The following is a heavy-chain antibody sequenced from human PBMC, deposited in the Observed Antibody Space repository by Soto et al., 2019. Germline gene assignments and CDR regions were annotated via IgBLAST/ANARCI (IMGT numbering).Heavy chain of an antibody. CDR2: KSGHGGST. D-gene: IGHD1-26*01. V-gene: IGHV3-23*01. J-gene: IGHJ4*02. CDR3: VRAQNSVSYGSSDYFDF. Sequence: PGGSLRLSCAASGFTFSFVAMSWVRQAPGKGLVWVSGKSGHGGSTFYAASVRGRVTISRDNSKNTLYVQMNSLGAEDTAIYYWVRAQNSVSYGSSDYFDFGAQGPLVTVSS. CDR1: GFTFSFVA.